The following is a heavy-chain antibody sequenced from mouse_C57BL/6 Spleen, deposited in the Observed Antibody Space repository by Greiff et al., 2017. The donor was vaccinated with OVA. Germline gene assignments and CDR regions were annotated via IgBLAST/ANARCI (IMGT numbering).Heavy chain of an antibody. CDR1: GFTFSDYG. CDR3: ARILYNYYAMDY. CDR2: ISSGSSTI. D-gene: IGHD2-12*01. Sequence: EVKLQESGGGLVKPGGSLKLSCAASGFTFSDYGMHWVRQAPEKGLEWVAYISSGSSTIYYADTVKGRFTISRDNAKNTLFLQMTSLRSEDTAMYYCARILYNYYAMDYWGQGTSVTVSS. J-gene: IGHJ4*01. V-gene: IGHV5-17*01.